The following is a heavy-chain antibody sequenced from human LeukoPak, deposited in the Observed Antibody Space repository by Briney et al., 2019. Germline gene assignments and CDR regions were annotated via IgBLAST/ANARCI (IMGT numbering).Heavy chain of an antibody. J-gene: IGHJ4*02. CDR3: ARRWVATGTYYFDY. CDR2: IGSSSSYI. V-gene: IGHV3-21*01. Sequence: GGSLRLSCAASGFTSSSYSMNWVRQAPGKGLEWVSSIGSSSSYIYYADSVKGRFTISRDNAKNSLYLQMNSLRAEDTAAYYCARRWVATGTYYFDYWGQGTLVTVSS. D-gene: IGHD5-12*01. CDR1: GFTSSSYS.